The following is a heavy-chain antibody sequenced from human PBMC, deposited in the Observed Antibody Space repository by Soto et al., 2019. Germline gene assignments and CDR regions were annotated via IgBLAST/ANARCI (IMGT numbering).Heavy chain of an antibody. D-gene: IGHD3-10*02. CDR2: IIPIFGTA. CDR1: GGTFSSYA. CDR3: ASAVRGVKEHYYYYGMDV. Sequence: SVKVSCKASGGTFSSYAISWVRQAPGQGLEWMGGIIPIFGTANYAQKFQGRVTITADESTSTAYMELSSLRSEDTAVYYCASAVRGVKEHYYYYGMDVWGQGTTVTVSS. V-gene: IGHV1-69*13. J-gene: IGHJ6*02.